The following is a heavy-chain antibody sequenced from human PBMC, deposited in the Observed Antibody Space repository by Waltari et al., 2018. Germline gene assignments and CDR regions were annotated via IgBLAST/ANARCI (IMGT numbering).Heavy chain of an antibody. D-gene: IGHD3-3*01. CDR1: GFIFVYYA. CDR2: IRSKAYGGTT. CDR3: TRERPKSTIFGVVIEYYYYYYGMDV. J-gene: IGHJ6*02. Sequence: EVQLVESGVGLVQPGRSLILSCTASGFIFVYYAMSWIRPDPGTGQVWVGFIRSKAYGGTTEYAASGKGRFTISRDDSKSIAYLQMNSLKTEDTAVYYCTRERPKSTIFGVVIEYYYYYYGMDVWGQGTTVTVSS. V-gene: IGHV3-49*03.